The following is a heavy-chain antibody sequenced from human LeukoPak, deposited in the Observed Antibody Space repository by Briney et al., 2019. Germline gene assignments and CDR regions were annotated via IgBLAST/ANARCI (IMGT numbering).Heavy chain of an antibody. V-gene: IGHV3-48*04. Sequence: GGSLRLSCAASGFTFSTYGMNWIRQAPGKGLEWVSYISSSSRPIFHADSVEGRFTISRDNAKNSMYLQMNGLRAEDPAVYYCARSGYCNNTSCLKGRGAFDIWGQGTMVTVSS. CDR1: GFTFSTYG. CDR2: ISSSSRPI. J-gene: IGHJ3*02. CDR3: ARSGYCNNTSCLKGRGAFDI. D-gene: IGHD2-2*01.